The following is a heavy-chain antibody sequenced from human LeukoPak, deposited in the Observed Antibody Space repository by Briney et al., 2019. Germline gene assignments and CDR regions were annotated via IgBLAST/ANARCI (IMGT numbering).Heavy chain of an antibody. J-gene: IGHJ4*02. D-gene: IGHD2-15*01. CDR2: IYPGDSDT. Sequence: KRGESLKISCKGSGYSFTTYWIDWVRQMPGKGLEWMGIIYPGDSDTRYSPSFQGQVTISADKSISTAYLQWRSLKASDTAMYYCARARYCSGGSCYAEYWGQGTLVTVSS. V-gene: IGHV5-51*01. CDR1: GYSFTTYW. CDR3: ARARYCSGGSCYAEY.